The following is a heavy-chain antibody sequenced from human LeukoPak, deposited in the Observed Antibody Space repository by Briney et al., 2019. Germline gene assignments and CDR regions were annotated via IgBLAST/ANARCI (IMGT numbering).Heavy chain of an antibody. V-gene: IGHV4-59*08. CDR3: ARSYYDSSDYYFTS. CDR2: IYYSGST. J-gene: IGHJ4*02. D-gene: IGHD3-22*01. CDR1: GGSISSYY. Sequence: SETLSFTCTVSGGSISSYYWSWIRQPPGKGLEWIGYIYYSGSTNYNPSLKSRVTISVDTSKNQFSLKLSSVTAADTAVYYCARSYYDSSDYYFTSWGQGILVTVSS.